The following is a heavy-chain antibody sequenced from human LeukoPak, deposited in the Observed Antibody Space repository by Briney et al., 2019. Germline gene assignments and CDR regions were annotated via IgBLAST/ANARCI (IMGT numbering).Heavy chain of an antibody. Sequence: GGSLRLSCADSAFTFSNYWMSWVRQAPRQGLEWVANIKEDGSDKYYADSVKGRFTISRDNAKNSLYLQMNSLRVDDTAVYYCARFQGAHYWGQGTLVTVSS. CDR1: AFTFSNYW. V-gene: IGHV3-7*02. CDR2: IKEDGSDK. CDR3: ARFQGAHY. D-gene: IGHD4/OR15-4a*01. J-gene: IGHJ4*02.